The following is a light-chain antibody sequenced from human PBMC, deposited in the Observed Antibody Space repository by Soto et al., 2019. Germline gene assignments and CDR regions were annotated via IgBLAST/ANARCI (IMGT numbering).Light chain of an antibody. J-gene: IGKJ2*01. CDR2: GAS. CDR3: QQYASSPYT. CDR1: QSVSSSY. V-gene: IGKV3-20*01. Sequence: EIVLTQSPGTLSLSPGERATLSCRASQSVSSSYLAWYQQKPGQAPRLIIYGASSRATGIPDRFSGSGSGTEFTLTMSRLEPEEFAVSYGQQYASSPYTFGQGTKLEIK.